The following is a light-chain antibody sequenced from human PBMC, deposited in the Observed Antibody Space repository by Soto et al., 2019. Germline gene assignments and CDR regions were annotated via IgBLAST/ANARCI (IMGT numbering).Light chain of an antibody. Sequence: EIVLTQSPGTLSLSPGERATLSCRASQSVSSSYLAWYQQKPGQAPRLLIYGASSRATGIPDRFSGSGSGIDFTLTISRLEPEDFAVYYCQQYGSSPQTFGQGTKVELK. J-gene: IGKJ1*01. CDR3: QQYGSSPQT. CDR1: QSVSSSY. CDR2: GAS. V-gene: IGKV3-20*01.